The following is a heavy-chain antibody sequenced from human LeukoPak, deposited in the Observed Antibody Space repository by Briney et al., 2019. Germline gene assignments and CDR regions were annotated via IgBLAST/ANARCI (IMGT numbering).Heavy chain of an antibody. Sequence: GGSLRLSCAASGFTFSSYGMHWVRQAPGKGLEWVAVISYDGSNKYYADSVKGRFTISRDNSKNTLYLQMNSLRAEDTAVYYCAKGPSAFGSGSFDYWGQGTLVTVSS. J-gene: IGHJ4*02. D-gene: IGHD3-10*01. CDR1: GFTFSSYG. CDR3: AKGPSAFGSGSFDY. CDR2: ISYDGSNK. V-gene: IGHV3-30*18.